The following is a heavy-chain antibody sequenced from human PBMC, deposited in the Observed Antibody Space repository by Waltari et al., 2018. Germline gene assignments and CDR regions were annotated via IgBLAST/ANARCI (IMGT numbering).Heavy chain of an antibody. V-gene: IGHV4-38-2*01. J-gene: IGHJ4*02. CDR1: GYSISSGYY. Sequence: QVQLQESGPGLVKPSETLSLTCAVSGYSISSGYYWGWIRQPPGKGLEWIGSIYHSGSAYYNPSLKSRVTISVDTSKNQFSLKLSSVTAADTAVYYCARGYYYDSSGQAPVDYWGQGTLVTVSS. CDR2: IYHSGSA. D-gene: IGHD3-22*01. CDR3: ARGYYYDSSGQAPVDY.